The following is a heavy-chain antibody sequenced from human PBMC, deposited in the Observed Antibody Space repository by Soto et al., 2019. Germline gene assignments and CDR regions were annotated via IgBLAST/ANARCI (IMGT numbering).Heavy chain of an antibody. CDR2: INPRGGST. J-gene: IGHJ6*02. V-gene: IGHV1-46*02. CDR1: GYALNTYY. D-gene: IGHD2-15*01. CDR3: ARGGGFSPYYYNLDV. Sequence: ASVKVSCKASGYALNTYYMHWVRQAPGQGPEWMGIINPRGGSTTYAQNFQDRVTMTRDTSSSTVYMELSSLRSEDTAVYYCARGGGFSPYYYNLDVWGQGTTVTVSS.